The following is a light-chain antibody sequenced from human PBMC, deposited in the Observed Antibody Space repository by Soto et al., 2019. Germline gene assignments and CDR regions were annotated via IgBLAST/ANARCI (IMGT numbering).Light chain of an antibody. CDR1: RSNIGAGYD. J-gene: IGLJ2*01. CDR3: QSHDSSFVI. CDR2: GNS. V-gene: IGLV1-40*01. Sequence: QAVVTQPPSVSGAPGQRVTISCTGSRSNIGAGYDVQWYFQTPGTAPKLLIYGNSNRPSGVPDRFSGSKSGTSASLAITGLQAEDEADYYCQSHDSSFVIFGGGTKVTVL.